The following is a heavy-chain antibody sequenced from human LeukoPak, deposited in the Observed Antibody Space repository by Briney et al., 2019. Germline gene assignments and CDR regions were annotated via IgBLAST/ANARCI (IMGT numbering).Heavy chain of an antibody. V-gene: IGHV4-4*02. D-gene: IGHD5-18*01. CDR2: IFHSGST. CDR1: GVSISSSNW. Sequence: SETLSLTCAVSGVSISSSNWWSWVRQSPGKGLEWIGEIFHSGSTNYNPSLKSRVLISVDKAENQFSLTLTSVTAADTARYFCARGTAMVLFDYWGQGTLVTVSS. CDR3: ARGTAMVLFDY. J-gene: IGHJ4*02.